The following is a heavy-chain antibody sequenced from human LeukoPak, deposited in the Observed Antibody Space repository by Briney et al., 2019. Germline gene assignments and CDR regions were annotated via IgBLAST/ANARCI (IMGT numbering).Heavy chain of an antibody. CDR2: INAGNGNT. J-gene: IGHJ4*02. Sequence: GASVKVSCKASGYTFTNYAMHWVRQAPGQRLEWMGWINAGNGNTKYSQKFQGRVTITRDTSASTAYMELSSLRSEDTAVYYCAREIRQWLDFDYWGQGTLVTVSS. D-gene: IGHD6-19*01. CDR3: AREIRQWLDFDY. V-gene: IGHV1-3*01. CDR1: GYTFTNYA.